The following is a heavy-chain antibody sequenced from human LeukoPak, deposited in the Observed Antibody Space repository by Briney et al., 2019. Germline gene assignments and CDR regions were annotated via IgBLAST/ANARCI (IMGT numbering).Heavy chain of an antibody. Sequence: SETLSLTCTVSGGSINSDSYYWSWLRQPPGKGLEWIGYFYYSGSTNYNPSLKSRVIISVATSKNQFSLKLSSVTAADTAVYYCTRLYCSRTSCYVDYWGQGTLVTVSS. CDR1: GGSINSDSYY. J-gene: IGHJ4*02. D-gene: IGHD2-2*01. V-gene: IGHV4-61*01. CDR3: TRLYCSRTSCYVDY. CDR2: FYYSGST.